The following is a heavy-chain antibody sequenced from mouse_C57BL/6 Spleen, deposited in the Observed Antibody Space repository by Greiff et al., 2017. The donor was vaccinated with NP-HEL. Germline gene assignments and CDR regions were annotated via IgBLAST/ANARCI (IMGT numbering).Heavy chain of an antibody. CDR3: ARRTTVGYFDY. J-gene: IGHJ2*01. CDR2: ISSGSSTI. V-gene: IGHV5-17*01. D-gene: IGHD1-1*01. CDR1: GFTFSDYG. Sequence: EVKVEESGGGLVKPGGSLKLSCAASGFTFSDYGMHWVRQAPEKGLEWVAYISSGSSTIYYADTVKGRFTISRDNAKNTLFLQMTSLRSEDTAMYYCARRTTVGYFDYWGQGTTLTVSS.